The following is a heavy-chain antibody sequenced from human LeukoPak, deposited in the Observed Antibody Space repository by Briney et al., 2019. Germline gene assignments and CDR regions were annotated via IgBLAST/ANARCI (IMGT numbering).Heavy chain of an antibody. Sequence: GGSLRLSCAASGFTFSSYSMNWVRQAPGKGLEWVSSIDFTSRYIYNADSVKGRFTTSRDNAKNSLDLQMNSLKVEDTAVYYCARDDRGSWFEYWGQGTLVTVSS. CDR2: IDFTSRYI. CDR1: GFTFSSYS. CDR3: ARDDRGSWFEY. V-gene: IGHV3-21*01. D-gene: IGHD6-13*01. J-gene: IGHJ4*02.